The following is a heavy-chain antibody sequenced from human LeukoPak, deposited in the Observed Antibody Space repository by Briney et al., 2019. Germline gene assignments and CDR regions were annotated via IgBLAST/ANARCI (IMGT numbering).Heavy chain of an antibody. V-gene: IGHV3-21*01. CDR1: GFTFSSYS. J-gene: IGHJ5*02. CDR3: ARDDYVWGSYRRNWFDP. Sequence: GGSLRLSCAASGFTFSSYSMNWVRQAPGKGLEWVSSISSSSSYIYYADSVKGRFTISRDNAKNSLYLQMNSLRAEDTAVYDCARDDYVWGSYRRNWFDPWGQGTLVTVSS. D-gene: IGHD3-16*02. CDR2: ISSSSSYI.